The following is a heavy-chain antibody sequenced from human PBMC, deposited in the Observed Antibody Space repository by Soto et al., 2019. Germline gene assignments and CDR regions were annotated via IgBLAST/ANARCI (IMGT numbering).Heavy chain of an antibody. CDR3: ARDRRYSSGDFDY. CDR2: IYSGGST. J-gene: IGHJ4*02. V-gene: IGHV3-53*01. CDR1: GFTVSSNY. Sequence: PGGSLRLSCAASGFTVSSNYMSWVRQAPGKGLEWVSVIYSGGSTHYADSVKGRFTISRDNSKNTLYLQMNSLRAEDTAVYYCARDRRYSSGDFDYWGQGTLVTVSS. D-gene: IGHD2-15*01.